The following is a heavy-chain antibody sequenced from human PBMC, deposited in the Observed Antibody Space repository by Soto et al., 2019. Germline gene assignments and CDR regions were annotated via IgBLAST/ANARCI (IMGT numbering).Heavy chain of an antibody. Sequence: GGSLRLSCASSGFTFSSYGMHLVRQAPGKGLEWVAVIWYDGSNKYYADSVKGRFTISRDNSKNTLYLQMNSLRAEDTAVYYCAGSTTHDFNYWGQGALVTVSS. CDR1: GFTFSSYG. D-gene: IGHD1-1*01. J-gene: IGHJ4*02. CDR3: AGSTTHDFNY. CDR2: IWYDGSNK. V-gene: IGHV3-33*01.